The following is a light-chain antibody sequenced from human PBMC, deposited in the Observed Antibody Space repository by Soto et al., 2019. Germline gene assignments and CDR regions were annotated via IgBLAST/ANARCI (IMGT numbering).Light chain of an antibody. V-gene: IGKV3-11*01. J-gene: IGKJ1*01. CDR1: QSVSSY. Sequence: EIVLTQSPATLSLSPGERATLSCTASQSVSSYLAWYQQKPGQAPRLLIYDASNRATGIPARFSGSGSGTDFNLTISSLEPEDFTAYYCQQRSNLWTFGQGTKVDIK. CDR3: QQRSNLWT. CDR2: DAS.